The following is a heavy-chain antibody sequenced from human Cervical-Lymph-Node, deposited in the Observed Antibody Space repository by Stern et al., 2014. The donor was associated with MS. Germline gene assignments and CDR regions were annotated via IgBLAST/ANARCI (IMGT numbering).Heavy chain of an antibody. Sequence: VQLVESGAEVKKPGASVKVSCTASGYTFTGFFLHWVRQAPGQGLEWVGWINPNTGVTKSAQKFQGWVTLTRDTSINTVYMELNRLKSDDMAVFYCARGYPFFDNWGQGTLVTVSS. J-gene: IGHJ4*02. CDR1: GYTFTGFF. CDR2: INPNTGVT. D-gene: IGHD2-15*01. V-gene: IGHV1-2*04. CDR3: ARGYPFFDN.